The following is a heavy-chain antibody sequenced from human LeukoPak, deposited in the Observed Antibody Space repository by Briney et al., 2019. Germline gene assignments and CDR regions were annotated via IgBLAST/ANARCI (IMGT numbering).Heavy chain of an antibody. J-gene: IGHJ5*02. CDR1: GFTFSSYW. D-gene: IGHD3-10*01. CDR3: ARELWFGELLTNWFDP. CDR2: IKQDGSEK. Sequence: GGSLRLSCAASGFTFSSYWMSWVRQAPGKGLEWVANIKQDGSEKYYVDSVKGRFTISRDNAKNSLYLQMNSLRAEDTAVYYCARELWFGELLTNWFDPWGQGTLVTVSS. V-gene: IGHV3-7*01.